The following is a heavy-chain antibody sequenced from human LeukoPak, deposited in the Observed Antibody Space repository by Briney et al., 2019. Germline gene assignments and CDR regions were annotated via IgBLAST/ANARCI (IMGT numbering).Heavy chain of an antibody. J-gene: IGHJ6*03. CDR2: ISYDGSDK. Sequence: AGKSLRLSCAASGFIFRSYGMHWVRQAPGKGLEWVALISYDGSDKYYADSVKGRFTISRDNSNNTLYLQMHSLRAEDTAVYYYAKRGWLYYLDVWGKGTTVTVSS. V-gene: IGHV3-30*18. CDR3: AKRGWLYYLDV. D-gene: IGHD6-19*01. CDR1: GFIFRSYG.